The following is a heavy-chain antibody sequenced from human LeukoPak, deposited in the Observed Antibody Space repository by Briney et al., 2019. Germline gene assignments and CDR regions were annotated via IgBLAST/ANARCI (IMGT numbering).Heavy chain of an antibody. CDR1: GFTFSSYA. CDR3: ARLYYYGSGSYYDDY. V-gene: IGHV3-23*01. J-gene: IGHJ4*02. D-gene: IGHD3-10*01. CDR2: ISGSGGST. Sequence: GGSLRLSCAASGFTFSSYAMSWVRQAPGKGLEWVSAISGSGGSTYYADSVKGRFTISRDNSKNTLYLQMNSLRSDDTAVYYCARLYYYGSGSYYDDYWGQGTLVTVSS.